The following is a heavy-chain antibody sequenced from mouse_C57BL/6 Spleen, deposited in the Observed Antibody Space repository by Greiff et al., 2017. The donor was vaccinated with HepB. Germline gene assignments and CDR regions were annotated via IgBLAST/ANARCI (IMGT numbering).Heavy chain of an antibody. V-gene: IGHV1-52*01. CDR1: GYTFTSYW. CDR3: ARSVRYGSGDYAMDY. Sequence: QVQLQQPGAELVRPGSSVKLSCKASGYTFTSYWMHWVKQRPIQGLEWIGNIDPSDSETHYNQKFKDKATLTVDKSSSTAYMQLSSLTSEDSAVYYCARSVRYGSGDYAMDYWGQGTSVTVSS. D-gene: IGHD1-1*01. J-gene: IGHJ4*01. CDR2: IDPSDSET.